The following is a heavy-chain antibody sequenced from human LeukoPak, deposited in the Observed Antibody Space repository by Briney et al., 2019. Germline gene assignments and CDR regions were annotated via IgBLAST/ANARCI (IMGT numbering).Heavy chain of an antibody. J-gene: IGHJ4*02. Sequence: SETLSLTCAVYGGSFSGYYWSWIRQPPGKGLEWIAYISDIGSIDYNPSLKSRVTISLDTSKNQFSLKLSSVTAADTAVYYCAGHHPRNTVDFWGQGTLVTVSS. D-gene: IGHD2/OR15-2a*01. CDR2: ISDIGSI. CDR3: AGHHPRNTVDF. CDR1: GGSFSGYY. V-gene: IGHV4-59*08.